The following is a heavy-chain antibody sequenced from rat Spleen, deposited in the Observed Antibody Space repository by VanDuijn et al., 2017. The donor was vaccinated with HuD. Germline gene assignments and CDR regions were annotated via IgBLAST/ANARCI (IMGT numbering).Heavy chain of an antibody. CDR3: ARHSGTARGVMDA. D-gene: IGHD5-1*01. V-gene: IGHV5-58*01. J-gene: IGHJ4*01. CDR2: ISTDGGSS. Sequence: EVQLVETGGGLVQPGRSLKLSCVTSGFTFSSFWMYWIRQAPGKGLEWVSSISTDGGSSYYPDSVKGRFTISRDNAQNTLNLQMNSLRSEDTATYYCARHSGTARGVMDAWGQGTSVTVSS. CDR1: GFTFSSFW.